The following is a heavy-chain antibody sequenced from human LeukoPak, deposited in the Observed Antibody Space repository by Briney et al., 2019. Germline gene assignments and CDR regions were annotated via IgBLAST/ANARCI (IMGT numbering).Heavy chain of an antibody. CDR2: IYYSGTT. J-gene: IGHJ4*02. V-gene: IGHV4-59*01. CDR3: ARVPGGWFGELLFDY. Sequence: LSETLSLTCTCSGGSMSSYYLSWIRQPPGKGLEWVGYIYYSGTTNYTPPIKSPVTISVDTSKNQFSLKLSSVTAADTAVYYCARVPGGWFGELLFDYWGQGTLVTVSS. D-gene: IGHD3-10*01. CDR1: GGSMSSYY.